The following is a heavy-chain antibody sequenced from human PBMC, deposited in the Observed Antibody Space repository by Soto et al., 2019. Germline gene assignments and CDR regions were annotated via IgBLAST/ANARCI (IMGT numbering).Heavy chain of an antibody. D-gene: IGHD3-3*01. CDR2: VSWNSGSV. CDR3: AKSTNYDFWGGPSPTSDY. J-gene: IGHJ4*02. CDR1: GFTFDDYA. Sequence: EVQLVESGGGLVQPGRSLRRSCAASGFTFDDYAMHWVRQAPGKGLEWVSGVSWNSGSVGYADSVKGRFTISRDNANNSLYLHMNSLRAEDTALYYCAKSTNYDFWGGPSPTSDYYGKGTLVTFSA. V-gene: IGHV3-9*01.